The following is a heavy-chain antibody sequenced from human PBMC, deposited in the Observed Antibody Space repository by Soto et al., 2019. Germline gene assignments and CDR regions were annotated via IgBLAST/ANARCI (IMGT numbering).Heavy chain of an antibody. CDR2: ISGSGSST. J-gene: IGHJ4*02. V-gene: IGHV3-23*01. CDR1: GLTFSSYT. D-gene: IGHD7-27*01. CDR3: AKGWGIDY. Sequence: EVQLLESGGGLVEPGGSRRLSCAASGLTFSSYTMSWVRQAPGKGLEWVSTISGSGSSTYSADSVKRRFTISRDNSKNTLYLKMSRLRVEDTARYDCAKGWGIDYWGQGTLVTVSS.